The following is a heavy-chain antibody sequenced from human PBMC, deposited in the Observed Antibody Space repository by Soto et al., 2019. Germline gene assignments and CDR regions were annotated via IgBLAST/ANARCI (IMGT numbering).Heavy chain of an antibody. Sequence: EAQLVESGGGLVQPGGSLRLSCAASGFTFSNYEMHWVRQAPGKGLEYVSGISNNGAHTDYAKSVKGRFTISRDNSENALYVQMGSLRAEEMALYYCARRGYGSRWPNVYMDVWGKGTTVTVSS. CDR2: ISNNGAHT. CDR1: GFTFSNYE. CDR3: ARRGYGSRWPNVYMDV. J-gene: IGHJ6*03. D-gene: IGHD6-13*01. V-gene: IGHV3-64*01.